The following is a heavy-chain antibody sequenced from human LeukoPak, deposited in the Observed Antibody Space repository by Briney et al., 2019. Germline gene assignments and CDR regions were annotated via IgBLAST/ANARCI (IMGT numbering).Heavy chain of an antibody. Sequence: PSETLSLTCIVSGGSISSYYWSWIRQPPGKGLEWIGYIYYSGSTNYNPSLRSRVTMSVDTSKNQFSLKLSSVTAADTAVYYCARMKPYYYDSSGPFDIWGQGTMVTVSS. CDR1: GGSISSYY. CDR3: ARMKPYYYDSSGPFDI. V-gene: IGHV4-59*01. CDR2: IYYSGST. D-gene: IGHD3-22*01. J-gene: IGHJ3*02.